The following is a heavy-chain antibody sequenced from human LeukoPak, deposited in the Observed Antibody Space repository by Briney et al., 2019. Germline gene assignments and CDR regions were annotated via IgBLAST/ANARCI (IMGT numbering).Heavy chain of an antibody. D-gene: IGHD5-18*01. CDR3: ARDGYSFGHDFDY. CDR1: GFTFSSYA. Sequence: GGSLRLSCAGSGFTFSSYAMYWVRRTPGKGLEYVSVISGSGVSTHYATSVKGRFTISRDNSKNTLYLQMGSLRAEDMAVYYCARDGYSFGHDFDYWGQGTLVTVSS. J-gene: IGHJ4*02. CDR2: ISGSGVST. V-gene: IGHV3-64*01.